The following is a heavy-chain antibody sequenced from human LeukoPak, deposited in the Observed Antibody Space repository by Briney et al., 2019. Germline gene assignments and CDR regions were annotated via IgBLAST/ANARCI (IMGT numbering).Heavy chain of an antibody. J-gene: IGHJ4*02. D-gene: IGHD3-22*01. CDR3: ARVTTGGYYNC. Sequence: PSETLSLTCTVSGGSISSGSYYWSWIRQPAGKGLEWIGRIYTSGSTNYNPSLKSRVTISVDTSKNQFSLKLNSVTAADTAVYYCARVTTGGYYNCWGQGTLVTVSS. V-gene: IGHV4-61*02. CDR2: IYTSGST. CDR1: GGSISSGSYY.